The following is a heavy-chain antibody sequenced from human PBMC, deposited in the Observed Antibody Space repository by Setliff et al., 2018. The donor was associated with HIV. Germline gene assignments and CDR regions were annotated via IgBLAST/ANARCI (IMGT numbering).Heavy chain of an antibody. CDR2: IHTSGST. CDR3: ARRTYGSGRSDP. V-gene: IGHV4-61*09. D-gene: IGHD6-19*01. CDR1: GVSISSGRYY. J-gene: IGHJ5*02. Sequence: SETLSLTCTVSGVSISSGRYYWNWIRQPAGEGLEWIGQIHTSGSTNYNPSLKSRVTISIDTSNNQFSLQLSSVTAADTAVYYCARRTYGSGRSDPWGQGTLVTVSS.